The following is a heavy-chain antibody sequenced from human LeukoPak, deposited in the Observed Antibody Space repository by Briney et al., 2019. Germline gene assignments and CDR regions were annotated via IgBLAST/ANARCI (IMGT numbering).Heavy chain of an antibody. J-gene: IGHJ4*02. Sequence: SETLSLTCTVSGDSIGSGDYYWSWIRQPAGKGLEWIGRISSSGSTNYNPSLKSRVTISVDKSKNQFSLKLSSVTAADTAVYYCARDRRYYDSSNYIRGFDCWGQGSLVTVSS. D-gene: IGHD3-22*01. V-gene: IGHV4-61*02. CDR1: GDSIGSGDYY. CDR3: ARDRRYYDSSNYIRGFDC. CDR2: ISSSGST.